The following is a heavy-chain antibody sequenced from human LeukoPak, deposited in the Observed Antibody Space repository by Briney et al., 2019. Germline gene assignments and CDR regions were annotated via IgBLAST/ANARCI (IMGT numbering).Heavy chain of an antibody. V-gene: IGHV1-69*04. D-gene: IGHD2-15*01. CDR2: IIPILGIA. CDR3: ASPTVKYCSGGSCYPDYYCYGVDV. J-gene: IGHJ6*02. CDR1: GGTFSRYA. Sequence: SVKVSCKASGGTFSRYAISWVRQAPGQGLKWMGRIIPILGIANYAQKFQGRVTITADKSTSTAYMELSSLRSEDTAVYYCASPTVKYCSGGSCYPDYYCYGVDVWGQGTTVTVSS.